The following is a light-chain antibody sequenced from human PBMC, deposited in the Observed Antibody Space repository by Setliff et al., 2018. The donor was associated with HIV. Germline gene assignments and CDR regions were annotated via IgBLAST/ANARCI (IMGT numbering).Light chain of an antibody. CDR3: SSYTSSTPRDV. Sequence: QSALAQPASVSGSPGQSITISCAETSSDVGGYNYVSWYQQQPGKAPKLMISDVSNRPSGVSNRFSGSKSGNTASLTISGLQAEDEADYYCSSYTSSTPRDVFGTGTKVTVL. V-gene: IGLV2-14*03. CDR2: DVS. J-gene: IGLJ1*01. CDR1: SSDVGGYNY.